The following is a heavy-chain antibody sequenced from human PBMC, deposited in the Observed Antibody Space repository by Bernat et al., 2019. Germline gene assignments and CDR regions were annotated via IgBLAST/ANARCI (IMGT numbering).Heavy chain of an antibody. Sequence: QVQLQQWGAGLLKPSETLSLTCAVYGGSFSGYYWSWIRQPPGKGLEWIGEINHSGSTNYNPSLKSRVTISVDTSKNQFSLKLSSVTAADTAVYYCARGHVGYYDGSSGAWRYFDYWGQGTLVTVSS. CDR1: GGSFSGYY. J-gene: IGHJ4*02. CDR2: INHSGST. D-gene: IGHD3-22*01. V-gene: IGHV4-34*01. CDR3: ARGHVGYYDGSSGAWRYFDY.